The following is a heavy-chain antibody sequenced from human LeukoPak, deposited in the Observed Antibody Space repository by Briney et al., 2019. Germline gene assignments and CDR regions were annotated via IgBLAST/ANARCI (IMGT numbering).Heavy chain of an antibody. Sequence: GGSLRLSCAASGLTFSNYWMNWVRQAPGKGLEWVSSISSSSSYIYYADSVKGRFTISRDNAKNSLYLQMNSLRAEDTAVYYCARDDPYGSGSYYKFWGQGTLVTVSS. V-gene: IGHV3-21*01. CDR1: GLTFSNYW. J-gene: IGHJ4*02. D-gene: IGHD3-10*01. CDR3: ARDDPYGSGSYYKF. CDR2: ISSSSSYI.